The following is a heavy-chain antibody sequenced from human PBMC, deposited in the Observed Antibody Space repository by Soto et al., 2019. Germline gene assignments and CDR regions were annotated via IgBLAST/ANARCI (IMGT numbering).Heavy chain of an antibody. V-gene: IGHV3-33*01. CDR1: GFTFSSYG. D-gene: IGHD2-2*01. CDR2: IWYDGSNK. CDR3: ARPKRTYCSSTSCPVVY. J-gene: IGHJ4*02. Sequence: GGSLRLSXAASGFTFSSYGMHWVRQAPGKGLEWVAVIWYDGSNKYYADSVKGRFTISRDNSKNTLYLQMNSLRAEDTAVYYCARPKRTYCSSTSCPVVYWGQGTLVTVSS.